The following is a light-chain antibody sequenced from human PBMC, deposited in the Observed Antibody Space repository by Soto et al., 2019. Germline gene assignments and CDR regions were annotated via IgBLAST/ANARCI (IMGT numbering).Light chain of an antibody. Sequence: GLTQSAVALSLPQQERATLSCRISLSVSVYLDWYQQKPGQAPRLLISDASNRATGIPARFSGSGSGTDFTLTISSLEPEDFAVYYCHQRQYGPRITSGQGTRLEIK. CDR1: LSVSVY. J-gene: IGKJ5*01. V-gene: IGKV3-11*01. CDR2: DAS. CDR3: HQRQYGPRIT.